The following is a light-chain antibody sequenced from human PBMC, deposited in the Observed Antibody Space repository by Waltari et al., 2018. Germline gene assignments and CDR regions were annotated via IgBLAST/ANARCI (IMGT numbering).Light chain of an antibody. V-gene: IGKV2-28*01. J-gene: IGKJ1*01. CDR3: MQALQIPWT. CDR2: LGS. Sequence: DIVMTQSPLSLPVTPGEPASISCRSSQSLLHSNGYNSLDWYLQKPGQSPQLLIYLGSNRASGVPDRFSGSESGTDFTLKISRVEAEDVGVYYCMQALQIPWTFGQGTKVEIK. CDR1: QSLLHSNGYNS.